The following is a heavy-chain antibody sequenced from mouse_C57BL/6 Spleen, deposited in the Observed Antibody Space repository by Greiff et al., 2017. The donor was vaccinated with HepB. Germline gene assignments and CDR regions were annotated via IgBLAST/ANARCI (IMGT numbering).Heavy chain of an antibody. J-gene: IGHJ4*01. Sequence: QVHVKQPGAELVKPGASVKMSCKASGYTFTSYWITWVKQRPGQGLEWIGDIYPGSGSTNYNEKFKSKATLTVDTSSSTAYMQLSSLTSEDSAVYYCARSTYYSNYPYYYAMDYWGQGTSVTVSS. CDR3: ARSTYYSNYPYYYAMDY. CDR2: IYPGSGST. V-gene: IGHV1-55*01. CDR1: GYTFTSYW. D-gene: IGHD2-5*01.